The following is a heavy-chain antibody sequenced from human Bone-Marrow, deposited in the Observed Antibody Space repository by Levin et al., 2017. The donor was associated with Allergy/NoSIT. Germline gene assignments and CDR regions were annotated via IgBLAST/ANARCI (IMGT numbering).Heavy chain of an antibody. Sequence: HGESLKISCAASGFTFSSYGMTWVRQAPGKGLEWVSVISHNSGNTYYADSVKGRFTISRDNSKNTLYLQMNSLRLEDTAVYYCARVGALALERRTPFDDWGQGTLVTVSS. CDR2: ISHNSGNT. CDR1: GFTFSSYG. V-gene: IGHV3-23*01. D-gene: IGHD1-1*01. CDR3: ARVGALALERRTPFDD. J-gene: IGHJ4*02.